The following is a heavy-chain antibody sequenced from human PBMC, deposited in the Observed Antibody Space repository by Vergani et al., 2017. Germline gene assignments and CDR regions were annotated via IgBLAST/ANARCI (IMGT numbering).Heavy chain of an antibody. CDR1: DSSIMTNPY. D-gene: IGHD3-10*01. CDR2: IHHSGDT. J-gene: IGHJ6*01. V-gene: IGHV4-38-2*01. CDR3: ARHRGSGGFFPSSYFYGMDV. Sequence: QVQLQESGPGLVKPSETLTLTCDVSDSSIMTNPYWGWFRQSPGKGLEWIGCIHHSGDTHYNSSLKSRVSISIVSSSKFSLSLTSVTAADTAIYYCARHRGSGGFFPSSYFYGMDVWGDETTVAVCS.